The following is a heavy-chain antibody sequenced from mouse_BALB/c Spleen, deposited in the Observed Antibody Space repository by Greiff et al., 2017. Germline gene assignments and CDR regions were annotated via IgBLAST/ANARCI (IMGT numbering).Heavy chain of an antibody. Sequence: VHLVESGPEVVRPGVSVKISCKGSGYTFTDYAMHWVKQSHAKSLEWIGVISTYNGNTNYNQKFKGKATMTVDKSSSTAYMELARLTSEDSAIYYCARGWVWYPSYFDYWGQGTTLTVSS. J-gene: IGHJ2*01. CDR1: GYTFTDYA. V-gene: IGHV1-67*01. CDR2: ISTYNGNT. CDR3: ARGWVWYPSYFDY. D-gene: IGHD2-10*02.